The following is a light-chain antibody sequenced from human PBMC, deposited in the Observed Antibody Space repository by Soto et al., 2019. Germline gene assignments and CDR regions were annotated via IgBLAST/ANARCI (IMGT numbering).Light chain of an antibody. J-gene: IGKJ5*01. CDR3: QQGGNWPVT. V-gene: IGKV3D-11*01. CDR2: GAS. Sequence: VLAQSPATLSSSPGERATLSCRASQDVGTYVAWYQVRRGQAPRLLISGASKRATGIPDRINGGGSGAEFTLTINSLESEDFGVYFCQQGGNWPVTFGQGTRVEIK. CDR1: QDVGTY.